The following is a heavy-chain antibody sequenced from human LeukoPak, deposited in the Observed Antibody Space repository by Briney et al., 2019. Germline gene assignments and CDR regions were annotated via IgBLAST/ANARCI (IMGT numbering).Heavy chain of an antibody. V-gene: IGHV3-33*08. Sequence: PGGSLRLSCAASGFTFSSYGMHWVRQAPGKGLEWVAVIWYGGSNKYYADSVRGRFTISRDNSKNTLYLQMSSLRAEDTAVYYCAKGIAAAGNLYYYYYMDVWGKGTTVTVSS. CDR2: IWYGGSNK. CDR3: AKGIAAAGNLYYYYYMDV. J-gene: IGHJ6*03. D-gene: IGHD6-13*01. CDR1: GFTFSSYG.